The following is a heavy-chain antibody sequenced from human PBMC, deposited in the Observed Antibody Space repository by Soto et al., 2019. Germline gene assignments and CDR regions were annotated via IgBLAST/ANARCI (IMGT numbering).Heavy chain of an antibody. V-gene: IGHV3-9*01. J-gene: IGHJ6*02. CDR2: ISWNSGSI. CDR3: AKAHDYGDHLYYYYGMDV. Sequence: ESGGGLVQPGRSLRLSCAASGFTFDDYAMHWVRQAPGKGLEGVSGISWNSGSIGYADSVKGRFTISRDNAKNSLYLQMNSLRAEDTALYYCAKAHDYGDHLYYYYGMDVWGQGTTVTVSS. D-gene: IGHD4-17*01. CDR1: GFTFDDYA.